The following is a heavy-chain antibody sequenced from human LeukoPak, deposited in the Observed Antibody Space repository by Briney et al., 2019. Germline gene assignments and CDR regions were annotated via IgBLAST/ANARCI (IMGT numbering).Heavy chain of an antibody. CDR1: GFTFSSYA. CDR3: PKEDDFGNHFDY. Sequence: PGGSLRLSCAASGFTFSSYAMTWVRQAPGKGLEWVSVISGSSGGTYYADSVKGRFIISRDNFKNTVYLQMNSLRAEDTAVYYCPKEDDFGNHFDYWGQGTLVTVSS. V-gene: IGHV3-23*01. CDR2: ISGSSGGT. J-gene: IGHJ4*02. D-gene: IGHD4-11*01.